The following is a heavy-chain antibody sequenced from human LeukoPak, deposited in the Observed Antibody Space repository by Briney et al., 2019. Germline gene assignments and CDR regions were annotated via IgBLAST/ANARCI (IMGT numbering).Heavy chain of an antibody. CDR3: ARSRAFNSGAFDP. Sequence: SETLSLTCTVSGASVSSASYWTWIRQPPGKGVEWIAHIYNGVNTNYNPSLKSRVTISVDTSKNRFSLRLNSVTAADTAVYYCARSRAFNSGAFDPWGQGSLVTVSS. V-gene: IGHV4-61*01. CDR1: GASVSSASY. CDR2: IYNGVNT. J-gene: IGHJ5*02. D-gene: IGHD1-26*01.